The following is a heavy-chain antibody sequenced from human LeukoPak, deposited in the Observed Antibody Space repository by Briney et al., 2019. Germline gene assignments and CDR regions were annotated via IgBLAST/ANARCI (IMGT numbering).Heavy chain of an antibody. V-gene: IGHV4-59*01. D-gene: IGHD5-18*01. CDR1: GGSISSYY. CDR3: ARNTAMEYYYMDV. CDR2: IYYSGST. Sequence: KPSETLSLTCTVSGGSISSYYWSWIRQPPGKGLEWIGYIYYSGSTNYNPSLKSRVTISVDTSKNQFSLKLSSVTAADTSVYYCARNTAMEYYYMDVWGKGTTVTVSS. J-gene: IGHJ6*03.